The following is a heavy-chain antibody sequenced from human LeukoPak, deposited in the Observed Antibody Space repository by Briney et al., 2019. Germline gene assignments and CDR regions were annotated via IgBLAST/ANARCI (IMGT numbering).Heavy chain of an antibody. V-gene: IGHV3-23*01. CDR3: ADITWTRGQSFDN. Sequence: PGGSLRLSCAASGFTFRSYVVSWVRQAPGKGLEWVSVISGSGDSTYYADSVKGRFTVSRDNSKNTLYLQMNSLRADDTAVYYCADITWTRGQSFDNWGQGTLVTVSA. CDR2: ISGSGDST. J-gene: IGHJ4*02. CDR1: GFTFRSYV. D-gene: IGHD2-15*01.